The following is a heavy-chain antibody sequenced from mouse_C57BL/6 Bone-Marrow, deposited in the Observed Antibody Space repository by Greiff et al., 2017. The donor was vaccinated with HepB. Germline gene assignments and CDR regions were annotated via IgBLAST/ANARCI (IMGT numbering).Heavy chain of an antibody. J-gene: IGHJ4*01. CDR3: ASPYYYGSYDYAMDY. CDR1: GFTFSDYG. D-gene: IGHD2-1*01. CDR2: ISSGSSTI. V-gene: IGHV5-17*01. Sequence: EVKLVESGGGLVKPGGSLKLSCAASGFTFSDYGMHWVRQAPEKGLEWVAYISSGSSTIYYADTVKGRFTISRDNAKNTLFLQMTSLRSEDTTIYCCASPYYYGSYDYAMDYWGQGTSVTVSS.